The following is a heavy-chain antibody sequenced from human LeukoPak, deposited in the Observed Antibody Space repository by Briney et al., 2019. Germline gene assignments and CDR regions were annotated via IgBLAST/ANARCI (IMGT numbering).Heavy chain of an antibody. J-gene: IGHJ5*02. D-gene: IGHD6-6*01. Sequence: SETLSLTCTVSGGSISSGSFYWAGIRQPPGKGLEWIGSIYYSGTTYYNPSLKSRVTISLDTSKNQFSLKLSSVTAADTAVYYCAPSSSSFGEDCFDPWGQGTLVTVSS. CDR3: APSSSSFGEDCFDP. CDR1: GGSISSGSFY. CDR2: IYYSGTT. V-gene: IGHV4-39*01.